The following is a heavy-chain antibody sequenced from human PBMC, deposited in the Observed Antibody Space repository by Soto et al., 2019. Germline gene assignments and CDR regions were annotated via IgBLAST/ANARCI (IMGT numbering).Heavy chain of an antibody. J-gene: IGHJ6*02. Sequence: EVQLLESGGGLVQPGGSLRLSCAASGFTFGSYFMRWVRQTPGQGLEWVSTVSDGGSTYYADSVKGRFTVSRDNSKNMVYLQMNSLRAEDTVVYYCAKGRGQNYEDDMDVWGRGTTVTVSS. D-gene: IGHD1-7*01. CDR3: AKGRGQNYEDDMDV. CDR1: GFTFGSYF. V-gene: IGHV3-23*01. CDR2: VSDGGST.